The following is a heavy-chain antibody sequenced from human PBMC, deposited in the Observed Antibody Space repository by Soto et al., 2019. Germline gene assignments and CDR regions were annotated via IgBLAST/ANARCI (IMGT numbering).Heavy chain of an antibody. V-gene: IGHV3-30*04. D-gene: IGHD6-19*01. Sequence: GGSLRLSCAASGFTFSSYAMHWVRQAPGKGLEWVAVISYDGSNKYYADSVKGRFTISRDNSKNTLYLQMNSLRAEDTAVYYWARDGSGWSDNDAFDIWGQGTMVTVSS. CDR2: ISYDGSNK. J-gene: IGHJ3*02. CDR1: GFTFSSYA. CDR3: ARDGSGWSDNDAFDI.